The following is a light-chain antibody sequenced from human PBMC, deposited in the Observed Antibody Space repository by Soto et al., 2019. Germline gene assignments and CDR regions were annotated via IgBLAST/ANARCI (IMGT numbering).Light chain of an antibody. CDR1: QSVSSY. CDR2: DAS. J-gene: IGKJ4*01. CDR3: QQRSNWPGLT. V-gene: IGKV3-11*01. Sequence: EIVLTQSPATLSLSPGERATLSCRASQSVSSYLAWHQQKPGQAPRLLIYDASNRATGIPARFSGSGSGTDFTLTSSSLEPEDFAVYYCQQRSNWPGLTFGGGTKVEIK.